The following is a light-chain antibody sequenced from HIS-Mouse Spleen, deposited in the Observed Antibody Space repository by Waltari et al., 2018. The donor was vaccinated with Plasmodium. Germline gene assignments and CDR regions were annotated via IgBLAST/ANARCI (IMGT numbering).Light chain of an antibody. J-gene: IGLJ3*02. V-gene: IGLV3-10*01. CDR2: EDS. CDR1: ALPKQS. CDR3: YSTDSSGNHRV. Sequence: SYELTQPPSVSVSPGQTARTTRSGDALPKQSAYWYQQKSGQAPVLVIYEDSKRPSGIPERFSGSSSGTMATLTISGAQVEDEADYYCYSTDSSGNHRVFGGGTKLTVL.